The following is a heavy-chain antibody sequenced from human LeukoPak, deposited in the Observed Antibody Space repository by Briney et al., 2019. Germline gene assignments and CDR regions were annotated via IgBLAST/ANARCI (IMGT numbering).Heavy chain of an antibody. Sequence: ASVKVSCKASAYTFSGYYLHWVRQAPGQGLEWMGWIYPNSGGTNEAQKFQGRVTLTRDTSISTAYMELSRLTSDDTALYYCARNGIEVAGYDYWGQGTVVAVSS. CDR2: IYPNSGGT. CDR1: AYTFSGYY. D-gene: IGHD6-19*01. J-gene: IGHJ4*02. V-gene: IGHV1-2*02. CDR3: ARNGIEVAGYDY.